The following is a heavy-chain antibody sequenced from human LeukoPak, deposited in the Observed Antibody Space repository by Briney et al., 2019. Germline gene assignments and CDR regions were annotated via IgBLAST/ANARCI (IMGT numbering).Heavy chain of an antibody. V-gene: IGHV3-23*01. CDR3: AKGVEDSGFYYYYYMDV. D-gene: IGHD2-15*01. Sequence: PGGSLRLSCAASGFTFSSYTFSTYAMSWVRQAPGKGLEWVSAVSGSGVSTYYADSVKGRFTISRDNSKNTLYLQMNGLRAEDTAVYQCAKGVEDSGFYYYYYMDVWGKGTTVAVSS. J-gene: IGHJ6*03. CDR2: VSGSGVST. CDR1: GFTFSSYTFSTYA.